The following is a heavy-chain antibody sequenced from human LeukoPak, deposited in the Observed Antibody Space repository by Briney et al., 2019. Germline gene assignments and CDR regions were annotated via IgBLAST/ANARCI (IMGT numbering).Heavy chain of an antibody. J-gene: IGHJ4*02. Sequence: GGSLGLSCAGSGFSFSNYVMTWVRQVPGKGLEWVSTVSNSGASAYYADSVKGRFTISRDNSKNTLYLQMNSLRAEDTAVYYCAKNLEVFTVYYFDYWGQGTLVTVSS. CDR1: GFSFSNYV. D-gene: IGHD2-8*01. CDR3: AKNLEVFTVYYFDY. V-gene: IGHV3-23*01. CDR2: VSNSGASA.